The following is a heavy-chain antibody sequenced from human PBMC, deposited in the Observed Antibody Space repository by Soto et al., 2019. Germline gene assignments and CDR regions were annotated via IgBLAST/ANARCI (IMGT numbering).Heavy chain of an antibody. CDR1: GGTFSSYA. Sequence: EASVKVSCKASGGTFSSYAISWVRQAPGQGLEWMGGIIPIFGTANYAQKFQGRVTITADESTSTAYMELSSLRSEDTAVYYCARDYGLEQWLVLNWFDPWGQGTLVTVSS. V-gene: IGHV1-69*13. D-gene: IGHD6-19*01. CDR2: IIPIFGTA. J-gene: IGHJ5*02. CDR3: ARDYGLEQWLVLNWFDP.